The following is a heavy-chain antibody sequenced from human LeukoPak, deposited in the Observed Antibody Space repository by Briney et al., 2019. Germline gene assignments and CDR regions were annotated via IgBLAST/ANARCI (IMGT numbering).Heavy chain of an antibody. J-gene: IGHJ4*02. CDR2: ISYDGRNK. D-gene: IGHD3-10*01. CDR3: AKDPGEYYYGSGSYLGDYYFDY. V-gene: IGHV3-30*18. CDR1: VFTFSSYG. Sequence: GGALRLSCASSVFTFSSYGMHCARQAPGKGREWGAVISYDGRNKYYAYSVKGRFTISRDNSKNTLYLKMNSLRAEDTDVYYCAKDPGEYYYGSGSYLGDYYFDYWGQGTLVTVSS.